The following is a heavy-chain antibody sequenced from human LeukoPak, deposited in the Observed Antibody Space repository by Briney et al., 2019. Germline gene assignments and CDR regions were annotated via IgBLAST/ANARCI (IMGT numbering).Heavy chain of an antibody. V-gene: IGHV4-59*01. CDR1: GGSISSYY. D-gene: IGHD3-22*01. J-gene: IGHJ3*02. CDR2: IYYSGST. CDR3: ASFFDYYDSSDGAFDI. Sequence: SETLSLTCTVSGGSISSYYWSWIRQPPGKGLEWLGYIYYSGSTNYNPSLKSRVTISVDTSKNQFSLKLSSVTAADTAVYYCASFFDYYDSSDGAFDIWGQGTMVTVSS.